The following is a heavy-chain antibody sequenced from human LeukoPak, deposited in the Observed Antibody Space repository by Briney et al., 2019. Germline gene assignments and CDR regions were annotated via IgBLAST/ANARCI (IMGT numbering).Heavy chain of an antibody. J-gene: IGHJ4*02. CDR3: ARVQGYCTSTNCYSIFDY. Sequence: SETLSLTCTVSGGSISSSSYYWGWIRQPPGKGLEWIGSIYYSGSTNYNPSLKSRVTISVDTSKNQFSLKLSSVTAADTAVYYCARVQGYCTSTNCYSIFDYWGQGTLVTVSS. CDR2: IYYSGST. V-gene: IGHV4-39*07. CDR1: GGSISSSSYY. D-gene: IGHD2-2*01.